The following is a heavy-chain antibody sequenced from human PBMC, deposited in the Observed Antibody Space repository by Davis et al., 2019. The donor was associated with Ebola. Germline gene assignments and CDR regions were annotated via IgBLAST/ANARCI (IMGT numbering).Heavy chain of an antibody. CDR2: ISAYNGNT. V-gene: IGHV1-18*01. CDR1: GYTFTSYV. Sequence: AASVKVSCKASGYTFTSYVISWVRQAPGQGLEWIGWISAYNGNTNYAQKLQGRVTMTRNTSISTAYMELSSLRSEDTAMYYCARHYCSSTSCYSWYYYGMDVWGQGTTVTVSS. CDR3: ARHYCSSTSCYSWYYYGMDV. D-gene: IGHD2-2*01. J-gene: IGHJ6*02.